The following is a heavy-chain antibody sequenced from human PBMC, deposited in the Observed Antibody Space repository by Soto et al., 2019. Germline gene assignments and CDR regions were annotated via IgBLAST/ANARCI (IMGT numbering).Heavy chain of an antibody. CDR1: GFTFSIYS. J-gene: IGHJ4*02. CDR2: ISSSSSNI. Sequence: GGSLRLSCAASGFTFSIYSMNWVRQAPGKGLEWVSSISSSSSNIYYADSVKGRFTISRDNAKNSLYLQMNSLRAEDTALYYCAKDISPLVSGLGRTGYFDYWGQGTLVTVSS. CDR3: AKDISPLVSGLGRTGYFDY. D-gene: IGHD7-27*01. V-gene: IGHV3-21*04.